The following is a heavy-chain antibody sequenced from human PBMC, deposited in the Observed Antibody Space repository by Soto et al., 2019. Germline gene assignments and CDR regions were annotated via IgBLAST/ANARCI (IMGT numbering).Heavy chain of an antibody. CDR1: GFTFSSYG. D-gene: IGHD3-10*01. J-gene: IGHJ5*02. Sequence: PGGSLRLSCASSGFTFSSYGMHLVRQAPGKGLEWVAVIWYDGSNKYYADSVKGRFTISRDNSKNTLYLQMNSLRAEDTAVYYCARDRGYYGSGSYYKSSWFDPWGQGTLVTVSS. CDR2: IWYDGSNK. CDR3: ARDRGYYGSGSYYKSSWFDP. V-gene: IGHV3-33*01.